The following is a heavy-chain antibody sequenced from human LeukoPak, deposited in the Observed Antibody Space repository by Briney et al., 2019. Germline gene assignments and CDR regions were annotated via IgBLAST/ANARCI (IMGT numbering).Heavy chain of an antibody. J-gene: IGHJ6*02. CDR1: GGSISSSN. V-gene: IGHV3-23*01. CDR2: IRGSGGST. D-gene: IGHD4-17*01. Sequence: ETLSLTCAVSGGSISSSNWWSWVRQAPGKGLEWVSAIRGSGGSTYYADSVKGRFTISRDNSKNTLYVQMNSLRAEDTAVYYCAKSLGGDYYYYGMDVWGQGTTVTVSS. CDR3: AKSLGGDYYYYGMDV.